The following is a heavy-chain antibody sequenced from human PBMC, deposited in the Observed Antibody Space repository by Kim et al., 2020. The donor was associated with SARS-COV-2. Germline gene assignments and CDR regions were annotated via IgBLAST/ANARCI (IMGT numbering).Heavy chain of an antibody. V-gene: IGHV5-51*01. CDR3: ARAGAITGKTSYYYGMDV. CDR1: GYSFTSYW. CDR2: IYPGDSDT. D-gene: IGHD1-20*01. J-gene: IGHJ6*02. Sequence: ESLKISCKGSGYSFTSYWIGWVRQMPGKSLEWMALIYPGDSDTKYTPSFQGQVTISADKSISTAYLQWSSLRASDTAMYYCARAGAITGKTSYYYGMDVWGQGTTVTVSS.